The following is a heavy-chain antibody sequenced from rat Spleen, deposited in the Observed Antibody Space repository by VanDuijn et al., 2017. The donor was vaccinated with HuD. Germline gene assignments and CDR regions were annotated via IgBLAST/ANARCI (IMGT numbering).Heavy chain of an antibody. D-gene: IGHD1-12*02. CDR1: GFTFSSFP. Sequence: EVQLVESGGGLVQPGRSLTLSCAASGFTFSSFPMAWVRQAPKKGLEWVASIRSVGGGIYYRDSVKGRLTVSRDNAKSTLYRQMDSLRSEAPATYDCARGGFYGVTDYPGGFDDWGQGVMVTVSS. V-gene: IGHV5S11*01. J-gene: IGHJ2*01. CDR3: ARGGFYGVTDYPGGFDD. CDR2: IRSVGGGI.